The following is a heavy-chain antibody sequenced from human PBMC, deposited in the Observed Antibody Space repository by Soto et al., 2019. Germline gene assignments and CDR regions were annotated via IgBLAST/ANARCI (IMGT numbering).Heavy chain of an antibody. CDR2: INHSGST. D-gene: IGHD6-19*01. CDR1: GGSFSGYY. V-gene: IGHV4-34*01. Sequence: KTSETLSLTCAVYGGSFSGYYWSWIRQPPGKGLEWIGEINHSGSTNYNPSLKSRVTISVDTSKNQFSLKLSSVTAADTAVYYCARLGRRGIAVAESLVFDYWGQGTLVTVSS. J-gene: IGHJ4*02. CDR3: ARLGRRGIAVAESLVFDY.